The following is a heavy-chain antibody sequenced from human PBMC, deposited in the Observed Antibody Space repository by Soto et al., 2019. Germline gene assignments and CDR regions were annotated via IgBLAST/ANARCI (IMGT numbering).Heavy chain of an antibody. CDR1: GFTFSSYA. Sequence: PGGSLRLSCAASGFTFSSYAMSWVRQGPGKGLEWVSAISGSGGSTYYADSVKGRFTISRDNSKNTLYLQMNSLRAEDTAVYYSAKVGTYYYDSSGYYVYWGQGT. CDR2: ISGSGGST. D-gene: IGHD3-22*01. J-gene: IGHJ4*02. CDR3: AKVGTYYYDSSGYYVY. V-gene: IGHV3-23*01.